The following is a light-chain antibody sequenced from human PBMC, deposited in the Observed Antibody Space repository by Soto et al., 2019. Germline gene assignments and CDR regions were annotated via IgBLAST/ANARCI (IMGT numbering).Light chain of an antibody. V-gene: IGLV2-14*01. CDR2: EVS. Sequence: QSALTQPASVSGSPGQSITISCTGTSSDVGGYNYVSWYQQHPGKAPKLMIYEVSNRPSGVSNRFSGSKSGNTASLTFSGPQPEDEANFYCSPYTSSRTLYVFGTGTKLTVL. J-gene: IGLJ1*01. CDR1: SSDVGGYNY. CDR3: SPYTSSRTLYV.